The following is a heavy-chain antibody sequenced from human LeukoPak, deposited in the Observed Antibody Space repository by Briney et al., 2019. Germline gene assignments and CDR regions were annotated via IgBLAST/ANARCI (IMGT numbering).Heavy chain of an antibody. CDR3: AREGYSYGFPYFDY. Sequence: SETLSLTCTVSGGSISSYYWSWIRQPPGKGLEWIGYIYYSGSTNYNPSLKSRVTISVDTSKNQFSLKLSSVTAADTAVYYCAREGYSYGFPYFDYWGQGTLVTVSS. V-gene: IGHV4-59*01. CDR1: GGSISSYY. D-gene: IGHD5-18*01. CDR2: IYYSGST. J-gene: IGHJ4*02.